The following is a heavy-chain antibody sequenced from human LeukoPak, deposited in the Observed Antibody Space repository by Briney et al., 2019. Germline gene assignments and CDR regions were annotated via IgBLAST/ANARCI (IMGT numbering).Heavy chain of an antibody. J-gene: IGHJ4*02. Sequence: SETLSLTCTVSGGSISGDSYYWGWIRQPPGKGLEWIGSIYYTGTTYYNPSLKSRVTMSVDTSKNQFSLKVTSVTAADTAVYFCARESYYDNSAYYCVDYWGQGSLVTVSS. CDR3: ARESYYDNSAYYCVDY. D-gene: IGHD3-22*01. CDR2: IYYTGTT. V-gene: IGHV4-39*07. CDR1: GGSISGDSYY.